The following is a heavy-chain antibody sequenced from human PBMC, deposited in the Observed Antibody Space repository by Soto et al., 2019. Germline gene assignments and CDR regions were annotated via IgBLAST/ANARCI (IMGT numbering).Heavy chain of an antibody. V-gene: IGHV3-23*01. CDR3: GEGICGYPRNGVDP. Sequence: EVQLLESGGGLVQPGGSLRLSCAASGFTFSSYAMSWVRQAPGKGLEWVSAISGSGGSTYYADSVKGRFTISRDNSKNTPYLQMNSLRAEDTAAYYCGEGICGYPRNGVDPWGQVTLVTVS. D-gene: IGHD1-1*01. CDR1: GFTFSSYA. J-gene: IGHJ5*02. CDR2: ISGSGGST.